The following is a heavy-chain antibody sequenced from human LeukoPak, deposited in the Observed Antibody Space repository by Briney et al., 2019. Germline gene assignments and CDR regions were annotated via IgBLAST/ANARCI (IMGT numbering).Heavy chain of an antibody. V-gene: IGHV3-21*01. CDR2: ISSSSYI. CDR3: ARFSGYCSSTSCTPGD. J-gene: IGHJ4*02. D-gene: IGHD2-2*01. CDR1: GFTFNSYS. Sequence: WGSLRLSCSASGFTFNSYSMNWVRQAPGKGLEWGSSISSSSYIYYADSVKGRFTISRDDAKNSLYLQMNSLRAEDTAVYYCARFSGYCSSTSCTPGDWGQGTLVTVSS.